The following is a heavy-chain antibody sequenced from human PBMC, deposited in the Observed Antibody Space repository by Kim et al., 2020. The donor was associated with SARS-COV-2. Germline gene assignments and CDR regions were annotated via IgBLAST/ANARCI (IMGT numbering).Heavy chain of an antibody. CDR3: ASNVNAFDI. CDR1: GGSFSGYN. J-gene: IGHJ3*02. CDR2: INHSGST. Sequence: SETLSLTCAVYGGSFSGYNWNWIRQPPGKGLEWIGEINHSGSTNYNPSLKSRVTISVDTSKNQFSLRLSSVTAADTTVYYCASNVNAFDIWGQGTMVTVS. V-gene: IGHV4-34*01.